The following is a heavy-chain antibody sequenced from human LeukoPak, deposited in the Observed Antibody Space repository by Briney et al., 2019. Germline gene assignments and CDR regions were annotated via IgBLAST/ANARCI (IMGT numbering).Heavy chain of an antibody. CDR3: TRAALDDYCDN. Sequence: SETLSLTCTLYGGPLSSYCWSWIRQSPGKGLEWIGYIHYSGSTNYNPSLKSRVTISVDTSKNQVSLRLSSVTAADTAVYYCTRAALDDYCDNWGQGTLVTVSS. J-gene: IGHJ4*02. CDR2: IHYSGST. V-gene: IGHV4-59*12. D-gene: IGHD5-24*01. CDR1: GGPLSSYC.